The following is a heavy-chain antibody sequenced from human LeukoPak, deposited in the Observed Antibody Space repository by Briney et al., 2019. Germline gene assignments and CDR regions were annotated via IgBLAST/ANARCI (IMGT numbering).Heavy chain of an antibody. D-gene: IGHD6-6*01. CDR3: ARQKSIAARIAFDI. CDR1: GYRFTSYW. V-gene: IGHV5-51*01. Sequence: GESLKISCKGSGYRFTSYWIGWVRPMPGKGLEWMGIIYPGDSDTRYSPSFQGHVTISADKSISTAYLQWSSLKASDTAMYYCARQKSIAARIAFDIWGQGTMVTVSS. J-gene: IGHJ3*02. CDR2: IYPGDSDT.